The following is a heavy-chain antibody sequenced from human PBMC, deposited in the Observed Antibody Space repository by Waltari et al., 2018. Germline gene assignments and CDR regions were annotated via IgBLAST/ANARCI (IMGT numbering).Heavy chain of an antibody. CDR2: INAGNGKT. CDR1: GYTFTSYA. CDR3: ARDSVSGSGWSLFDY. D-gene: IGHD6-19*01. J-gene: IGHJ4*02. Sequence: QVQLVQSGAEVKKPGASVKVSCKASGYTFTSYAMHWVRQAPGQRLEWMGWINAGNGKTKYSQKFQGRVTITRDTSASTAYMELSSLRSEDTAVYYCARDSVSGSGWSLFDYWGQGTLVTVSS. V-gene: IGHV1-3*01.